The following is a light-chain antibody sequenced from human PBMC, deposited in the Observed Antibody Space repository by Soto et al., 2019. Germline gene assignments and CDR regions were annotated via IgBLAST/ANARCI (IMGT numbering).Light chain of an antibody. J-gene: IGKJ4*01. CDR3: QQHISWPLT. V-gene: IGKV3-11*01. CDR1: QSVSSN. Sequence: EIVMMQAPATLYVSPGERATRCCRASQSVSSNLAWYQQKPGQAPRLLVYDASNRATGIPTRFSGSGSGTDFTLTISNLEPEDFAVYYCQQHISWPLTFGVGTTVDI. CDR2: DAS.